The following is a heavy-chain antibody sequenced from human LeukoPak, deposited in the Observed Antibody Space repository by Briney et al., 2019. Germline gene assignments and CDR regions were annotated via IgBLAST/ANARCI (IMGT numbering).Heavy chain of an antibody. J-gene: IGHJ6*02. CDR1: GGSISSYY. V-gene: IGHV4-59*08. D-gene: IGHD2-15*01. CDR3: ARLGIFENYYYGMDV. Sequence: PSETLSLTCTVSGGSISSYYWSWIRQPPGKGLEWIGYIYYSGSTNYNPSLKSRVTISVDTSKNQFSLKLSSVTAADTAVYYSARLGIFENYYYGMDVWGQGTTVTVSS. CDR2: IYYSGST.